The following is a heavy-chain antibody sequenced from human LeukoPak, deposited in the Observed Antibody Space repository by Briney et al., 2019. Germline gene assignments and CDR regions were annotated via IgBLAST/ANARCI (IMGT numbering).Heavy chain of an antibody. D-gene: IGHD4-23*01. CDR2: IYYSGST. V-gene: IGHV4-59*01. Sequence: SETLSLTCGVSYGSITDTNYWTWVRQPPGKGLEWIGYIYYSGSTNYNPSLRSRVTISLDTSKNQFSLKLSSVTTADTAVYYCARSVVTLYWYFDLWGRGTLVTVSS. J-gene: IGHJ2*01. CDR1: YGSITDTNY. CDR3: ARSVVTLYWYFDL.